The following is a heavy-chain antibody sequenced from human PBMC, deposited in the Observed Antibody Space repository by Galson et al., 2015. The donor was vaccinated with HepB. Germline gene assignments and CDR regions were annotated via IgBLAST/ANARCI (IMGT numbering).Heavy chain of an antibody. CDR3: AKATDYDFWSGYYSYFDY. Sequence: SLRLSCAASGFTFSSYAMSWVRQAPGKGLEWVSAISGSGGSTYYADSVKGRFTISRDNSKNTLYLQMNSLRAEDTAVYYCAKATDYDFWSGYYSYFDYWGQGTLVTVSS. CDR2: ISGSGGST. CDR1: GFTFSSYA. V-gene: IGHV3-23*01. J-gene: IGHJ4*02. D-gene: IGHD3-3*01.